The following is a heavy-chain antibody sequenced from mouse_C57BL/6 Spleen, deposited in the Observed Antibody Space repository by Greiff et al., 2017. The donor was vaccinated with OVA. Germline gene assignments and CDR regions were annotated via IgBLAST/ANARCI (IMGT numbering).Heavy chain of an antibody. CDR3: ARGYYSNYRDYYAMDY. J-gene: IGHJ4*01. V-gene: IGHV1-42*01. D-gene: IGHD2-5*01. CDR1: GYSFTGYY. Sequence: VQLQQSGPELVKPGASVKISCKASGYSFTGYYMNWVKQSPEKSLEWIGEINPSTGGTTYNQKFKAKATLTVDKSSSTAYMQLKSLTSEDSAVYYCARGYYSNYRDYYAMDYWGQGTSVTVSS. CDR2: INPSTGGT.